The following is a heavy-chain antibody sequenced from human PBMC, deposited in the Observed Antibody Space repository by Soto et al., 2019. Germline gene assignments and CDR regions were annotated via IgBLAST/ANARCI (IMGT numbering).Heavy chain of an antibody. V-gene: IGHV4-31*03. CDR3: ARVQCLRLGDNWFDP. Sequence: PSETLSLTCTVSGGSISSGGYYWSWKRQHPGKGLEGSGYIYYSGSTYYNPSLKSRVTISVDTSKNQFSLKLSSVTAPVTALSYCARVQCLRLGDNWFDPWGQGTLVTVSS. D-gene: IGHD5-12*01. J-gene: IGHJ5*02. CDR2: IYYSGST. CDR1: GGSISSGGYY.